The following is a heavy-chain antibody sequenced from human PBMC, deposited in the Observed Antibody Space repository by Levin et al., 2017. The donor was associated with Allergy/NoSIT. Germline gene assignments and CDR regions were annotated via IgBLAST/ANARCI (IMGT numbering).Heavy chain of an antibody. CDR3: ARAQGGDYYDSSGSFDY. J-gene: IGHJ4*02. CDR2: IIPIFGTA. V-gene: IGHV1-69*13. Sequence: ASVKVSCKASGGTFSSYAISWVRQAPGQGLEWMGGIIPIFGTANYAQKFQGRVTITADESTSTAYMELSSLRSEDTAVYYCARAQGGDYYDSSGSFDYWGQGTLVTVSS. CDR1: GGTFSSYA. D-gene: IGHD3-22*01.